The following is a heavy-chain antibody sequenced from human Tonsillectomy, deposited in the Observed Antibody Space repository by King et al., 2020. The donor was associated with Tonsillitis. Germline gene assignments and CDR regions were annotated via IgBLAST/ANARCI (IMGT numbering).Heavy chain of an antibody. CDR1: GDSLNFYY. CDR2: IYTSGTP. D-gene: IGHD4-17*01. J-gene: IGHJ2*01. CDR3: ARDDYGDYGWYFEL. V-gene: IGHV4-4*07. Sequence: QLQESGPGLVKPSETLSLTCTVSGDSLNFYYWSWVRQPAGKGLEWIGRIYTSGTPNYNPSLKSRVTMSVDTSKNHFSLNRTSVTAADTAVYYCARDDYGDYGWYFELWGRGTLVTVSS.